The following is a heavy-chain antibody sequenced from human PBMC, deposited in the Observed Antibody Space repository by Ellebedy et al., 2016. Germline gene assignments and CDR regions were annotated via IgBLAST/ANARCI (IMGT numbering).Heavy chain of an antibody. V-gene: IGHV3-53*01. J-gene: IGHJ4*02. Sequence: GGSLRLSXAASGFTVSSNYMSWVRQAPGKGLEWVSVIYSGGSTYYADSVKGRFTISRDNSKNTLYLQMNSLRAEDTAVYYCARLIGGGSYLPYYFDYWGQGTLVTVSS. CDR3: ARLIGGGSYLPYYFDY. D-gene: IGHD1-26*01. CDR1: GFTVSSNY. CDR2: IYSGGST.